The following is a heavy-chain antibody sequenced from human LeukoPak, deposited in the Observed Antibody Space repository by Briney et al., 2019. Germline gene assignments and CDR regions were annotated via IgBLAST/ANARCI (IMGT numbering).Heavy chain of an antibody. CDR3: ATYGIEGYNWFDP. D-gene: IGHD1-26*01. CDR2: INPNSGGT. V-gene: IGHV1-2*06. J-gene: IGHJ5*02. CDR1: GYTFTGYY. Sequence: GASVKVSCKASGYTFTGYYMHWVRQAPGQGLEWMGRINPNSGGTNYTQKFQGRVTMTRDTSISTAYMELSRLRSDDTAVYYCATYGIEGYNWFDPWGQGTLVTVSS.